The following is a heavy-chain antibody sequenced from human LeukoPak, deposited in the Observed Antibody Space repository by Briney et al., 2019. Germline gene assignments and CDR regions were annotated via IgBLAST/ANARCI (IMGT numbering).Heavy chain of an antibody. CDR2: IYYSGST. J-gene: IGHJ3*02. V-gene: IGHV4-59*01. CDR1: GGSISSYY. Sequence: SETLSLTCTVSGGSISSYYWSWIRQPPGKGLDGIGYIYYSGSTNYNPSLEGRVTISVDTSKNQFSLKLSSVTAADTAVYYCARGNAYYDSSEDAFDIWGQGTMVTVSS. D-gene: IGHD3-22*01. CDR3: ARGNAYYDSSEDAFDI.